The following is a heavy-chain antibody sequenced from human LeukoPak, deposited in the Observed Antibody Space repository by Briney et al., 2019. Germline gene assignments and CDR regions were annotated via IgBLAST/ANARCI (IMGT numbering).Heavy chain of an antibody. CDR1: GYTFTGYY. Sequence: ASVKVSCKASGYTFTGYYMHWVRQAPGQGLEWMGWINPNSGGTNYAQKFQGRVTMTRDTSISTAYMELSSLRSEDTAVYYCARGRDVRRVRSLWFGEFIYYFDYWGQGTLVTVSS. CDR3: ARGRDVRRVRSLWFGEFIYYFDY. J-gene: IGHJ4*02. CDR2: INPNSGGT. V-gene: IGHV1-2*02. D-gene: IGHD3-10*01.